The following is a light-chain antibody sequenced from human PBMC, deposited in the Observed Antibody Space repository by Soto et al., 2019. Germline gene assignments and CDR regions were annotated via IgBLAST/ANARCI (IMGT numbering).Light chain of an antibody. J-gene: IGKJ2*02. CDR1: QSISTY. CDR2: AAS. Sequence: DIQMTQSPSTLYASVGDRVTITCRASQSISTYLNWYQQKVGKAPKLLIYAASSLQRGVPSRFSGSGSGTDFTLTISSLQPEDFATYYCQQSYSTPRTFGQGTKLEIK. CDR3: QQSYSTPRT. V-gene: IGKV1-39*01.